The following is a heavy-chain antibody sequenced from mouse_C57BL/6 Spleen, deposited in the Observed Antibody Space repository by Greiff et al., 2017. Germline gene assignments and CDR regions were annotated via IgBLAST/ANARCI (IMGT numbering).Heavy chain of an antibody. V-gene: IGHV1-53*01. J-gene: IGHJ1*03. CDR3: AREDYDVRWYFDV. CDR1: GYTFTSYW. CDR2: INPSNGGT. Sequence: QVQLQQPGTELVKPGASVKLSCKASGYTFTSYWMHWVKQRPGQGLEWIGNINPSNGGTNYNEKFKSKATLTVDKSSSSAYMQLSSLTSEDSAVYYCAREDYDVRWYFDVWGTGTTVTVSS. D-gene: IGHD2-4*01.